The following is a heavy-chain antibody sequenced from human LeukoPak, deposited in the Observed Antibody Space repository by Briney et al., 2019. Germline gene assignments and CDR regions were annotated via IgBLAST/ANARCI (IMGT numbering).Heavy chain of an antibody. V-gene: IGHV4-39*01. Sequence: PSETLSLTCTVSGGSISSSSYYWGWVRQPPGKGLEWIGSIYYSGSTYYNPSLKSRVTISVDTSKNQFSLKLSSVTAADTAVYYCASQTDGSTSWLSVYYYMDVWGKGTTVTVSS. D-gene: IGHD2-2*01. J-gene: IGHJ6*03. CDR2: IYYSGST. CDR3: ASQTDGSTSWLSVYYYMDV. CDR1: GGSISSSSYY.